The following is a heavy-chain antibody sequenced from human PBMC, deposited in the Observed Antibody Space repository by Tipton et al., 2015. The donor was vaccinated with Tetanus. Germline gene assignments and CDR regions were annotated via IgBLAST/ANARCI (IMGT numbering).Heavy chain of an antibody. CDR2: ISDGGQS. D-gene: IGHD2-15*01. J-gene: IGHJ3*01. CDR1: GDSNTRDGYS. CDR3: ARAANRSRRRGYDV. Sequence: TLSLTCTVSGDSNTRDGYSWHWIRQPPGKGLGWIGYISDGGQSYYSPSLERRATISRDMSNNHFSLKLTSVTAADTAVYYCARAANRSRRRGYDVWGQGKMVIVSS. V-gene: IGHV4-30-2*01.